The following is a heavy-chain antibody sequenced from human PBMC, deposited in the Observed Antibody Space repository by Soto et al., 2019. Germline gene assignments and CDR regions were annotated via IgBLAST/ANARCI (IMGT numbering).Heavy chain of an antibody. CDR1: GGTFNSYA. V-gene: IGHV1-69*01. CDR2: IIPIFGIA. Sequence: QVQLVQSGAEVKKPGSSVKVSCKASGGTFNSYALSWVRQAPGQGLEWMGGIIPIFGIANYAQKFQGRLTITADESTSTAYMELSSLRSEDTAVYHCASEDGGPYSYILTGYYPVWGQGTTVTVS. J-gene: IGHJ6*02. CDR3: ASEDGGPYSYILTGYYPV. D-gene: IGHD3-9*01.